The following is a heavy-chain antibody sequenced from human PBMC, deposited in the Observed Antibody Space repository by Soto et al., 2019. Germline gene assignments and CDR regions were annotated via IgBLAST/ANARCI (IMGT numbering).Heavy chain of an antibody. J-gene: IGHJ4*02. Sequence: GGSLRLSCAASGFTFSSYGMHWVRQAPGKGLEWVAVISYDGSNKYYADSVKGRFTISRDNSKNTLYLQMNSLRAEDTAVYYCAKDGQQLVLHYFDYWGQGTLVTVSS. V-gene: IGHV3-30*18. D-gene: IGHD6-6*01. CDR1: GFTFSSYG. CDR3: AKDGQQLVLHYFDY. CDR2: ISYDGSNK.